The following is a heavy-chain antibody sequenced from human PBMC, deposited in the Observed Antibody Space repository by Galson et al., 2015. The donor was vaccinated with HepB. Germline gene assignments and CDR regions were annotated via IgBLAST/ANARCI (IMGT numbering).Heavy chain of an antibody. J-gene: IGHJ4*02. D-gene: IGHD6-19*01. V-gene: IGHV3-30*18. Sequence: SLRLSCAASGFTFSNYGMHWVRQAPGKGLEWVAVIPYDGSTKYYADSVKGRFTISRDNSKNTLYLQMNSLRAEDTALYYCAKDPYLYSALAGTMAGFDYWGQGTLVTVSS. CDR2: IPYDGSTK. CDR1: GFTFSNYG. CDR3: AKDPYLYSALAGTMAGFDY.